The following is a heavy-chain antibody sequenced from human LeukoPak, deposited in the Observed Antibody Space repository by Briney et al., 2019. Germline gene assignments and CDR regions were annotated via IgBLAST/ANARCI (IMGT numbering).Heavy chain of an antibody. CDR1: GGSFSGYY. CDR2: INHSGSA. Sequence: PSETRSLTCAVSGGSFSGYYWTWIRQPPGKGLEWIGEINHSGSANYNPSLKSRVTISLDTSKNQFSLKLSSVTAADTAVYYCARGQGTVTTHWGQGTLVTVSS. J-gene: IGHJ4*02. D-gene: IGHD4-17*01. CDR3: ARGQGTVTTH. V-gene: IGHV4-34*01.